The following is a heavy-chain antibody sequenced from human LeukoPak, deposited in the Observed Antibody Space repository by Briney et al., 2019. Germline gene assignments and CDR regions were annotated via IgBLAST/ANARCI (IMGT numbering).Heavy chain of an antibody. J-gene: IGHJ4*02. CDR2: IFQGGGEI. D-gene: IGHD5-18*01. Sequence: PGGSLRLSCAASGFTFSDFAMIWVRQPPGKGLEWVSSIFQGGGEIHYADSVGGRFTISRDNSRSTLFLQMNSLRAEDTAIYYCATYRQVMLPFESWGQGTLVTVSS. V-gene: IGHV3-23*01. CDR1: GFTFSDFA. CDR3: ATYRQVMLPFES.